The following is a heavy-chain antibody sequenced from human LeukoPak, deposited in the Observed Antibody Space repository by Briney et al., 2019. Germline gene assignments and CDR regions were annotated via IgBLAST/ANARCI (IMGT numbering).Heavy chain of an antibody. D-gene: IGHD1-26*01. V-gene: IGHV1-8*02. J-gene: IGHJ4*01. CDR2: MNPNSGNT. Sequence: VASVKVSCKASGYTFTSYDINWVRQATGQGLEWMGWMNPNSGNTGYAQKFQGRVTMTTDTSTGTAYMDLRNLRFDDTAVYFCARSGRGIYYYFDLWGQGTLVTVSS. CDR3: ARSGRGIYYYFDL. CDR1: GYTFTSYD.